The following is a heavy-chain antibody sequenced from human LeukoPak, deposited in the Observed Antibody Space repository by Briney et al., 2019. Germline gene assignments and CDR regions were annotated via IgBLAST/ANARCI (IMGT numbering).Heavy chain of an antibody. CDR3: AMGDYYDSSGYPLLYY. CDR2: INHSGST. CDR1: GGSFSGYY. D-gene: IGHD3-22*01. J-gene: IGHJ4*02. V-gene: IGHV4-34*01. Sequence: PSETLSLTCAVYGGSFSGYYWSWIRQPPGKGLEWIGEINHSGSTNYNPSLKSRVTISVDTPKNQFSLKLSSVTAADTAVYYCAMGDYYDSSGYPLLYYWGQGTLVTVSS.